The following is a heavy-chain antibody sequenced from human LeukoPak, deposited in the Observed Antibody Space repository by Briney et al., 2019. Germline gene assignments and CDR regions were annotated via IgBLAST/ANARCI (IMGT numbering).Heavy chain of an antibody. CDR3: ARVIPQKWELPGKWFDP. Sequence: GASVKVSCKASGYTFNSYGISWVRQAPGLGLEWMGWVSAYNGHTNYAQKFQGRVTMTTDTPTSTASMELRSLRSDDTAVYYCARVIPQKWELPGKWFDPWGQGTLVTVSS. V-gene: IGHV1-18*01. CDR2: VSAYNGHT. J-gene: IGHJ5*02. CDR1: GYTFNSYG. D-gene: IGHD1-26*01.